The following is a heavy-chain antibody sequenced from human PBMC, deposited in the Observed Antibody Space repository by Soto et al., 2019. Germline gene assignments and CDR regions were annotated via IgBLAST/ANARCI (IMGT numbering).Heavy chain of an antibody. CDR1: GFTFGSYG. CDR2: IWYDGSNK. D-gene: IGHD3-10*01. CDR3: AIDYMTVRGAKYIDY. V-gene: IGHV3-33*01. J-gene: IGHJ4*02. Sequence: GGSLRLSCAASGFTFGSYGMHWVRQAPGKGLEWVAVIWYDGSNKYYADSVKGRFTISRDNSKNTLYLQMNSLRAEDTAVYYCAIDYMTVRGAKYIDYCCQGTLVSVSS.